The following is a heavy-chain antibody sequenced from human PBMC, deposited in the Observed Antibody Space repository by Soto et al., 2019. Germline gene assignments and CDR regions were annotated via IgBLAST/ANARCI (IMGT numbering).Heavy chain of an antibody. CDR1: RASIYTYS. CDR3: ATIVGANDY. D-gene: IGHD1-26*01. Sequence: SETLSLTCTVSRASIYTYSWTWIRQPAGKGLQWIGHIYSSGSANYSPSLKSRVSMSVDSSKNQISLKLSSVTAADTAVYYCATIVGANDYWGQGTLVTVSS. CDR2: IYSSGSA. J-gene: IGHJ4*02. V-gene: IGHV4-4*07.